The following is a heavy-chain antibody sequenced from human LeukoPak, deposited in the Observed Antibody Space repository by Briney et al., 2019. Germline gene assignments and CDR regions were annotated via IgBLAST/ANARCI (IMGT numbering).Heavy chain of an antibody. CDR1: GYSLTELS. V-gene: IGHV1-18*01. CDR3: ARGPPGSYSGYDPYYFDY. Sequence: ASVKLSCRVSGYSLTELSIHWVRQAPGQGLEWMGWISAYNGNTNYAQKLQGRVTMTTDTSTSTAYMELRSLRSDDTAVYYCARGPPGSYSGYDPYYFDYWGQGTLVTVSS. J-gene: IGHJ4*02. D-gene: IGHD5-12*01. CDR2: ISAYNGNT.